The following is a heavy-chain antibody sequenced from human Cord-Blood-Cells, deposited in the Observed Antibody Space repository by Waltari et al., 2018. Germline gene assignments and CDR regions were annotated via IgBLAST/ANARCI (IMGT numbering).Heavy chain of an antibody. V-gene: IGHV4-39*07. D-gene: IGHD6-13*01. J-gene: IGHJ4*02. CDR1: GGSISSSSYY. CDR2: IYYSGST. Sequence: QLQLQESGPGLVKPSETLSLTCTASGGSISSSSYYWRWIRQPPGKGLEWIGSIYYSGSTYYNPSLKSRVTISVDTSKNQFSLKLSSVTAADTAVYYCAGSIAAASYYFDYWGQGTLVTVSS. CDR3: AGSIAAASYYFDY.